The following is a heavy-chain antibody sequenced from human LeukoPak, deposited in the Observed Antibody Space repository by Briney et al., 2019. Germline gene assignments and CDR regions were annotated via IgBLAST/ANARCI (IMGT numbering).Heavy chain of an antibody. Sequence: SETLSLTCTVSGYSISSGYYWGWIRQPPGKGLEWIGEIYHSGSTNYNPSLKSRVTISVDKSKNQFSLKLSSVTAADTAVYYCARATYYDLGYWFDPWGQGTLVTVSS. V-gene: IGHV4-38-2*02. D-gene: IGHD3-3*01. CDR3: ARATYYDLGYWFDP. CDR1: GYSISSGYY. J-gene: IGHJ5*02. CDR2: IYHSGST.